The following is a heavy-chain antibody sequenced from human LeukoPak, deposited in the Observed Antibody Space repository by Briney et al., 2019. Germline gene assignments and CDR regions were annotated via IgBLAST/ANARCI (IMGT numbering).Heavy chain of an antibody. CDR2: ISSGGDII. V-gene: IGHV3-11*04. Sequence: GGSLRLSCAASGFTFTDHYMSWVRQAPGRGLEWVSYISSGGDIIYYADSVKGRFTISRDNAKNSLFLQMNSLRAENTAVYYCTREDYYYASGHWAQGTLVTVSS. CDR3: TREDYYYASGH. CDR1: GFTFTDHY. D-gene: IGHD3-10*01. J-gene: IGHJ4*02.